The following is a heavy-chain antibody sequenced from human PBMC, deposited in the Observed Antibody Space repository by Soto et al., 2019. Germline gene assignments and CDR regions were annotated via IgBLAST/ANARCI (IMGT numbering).Heavy chain of an antibody. D-gene: IGHD6-19*01. V-gene: IGHV3-23*01. Sequence: VQLLESGGGLVQPGGSLRLSCAASGFTFSDYAMNWVRLSPGKGLEWVSGISGNGNSARYADSVKGRFTISRDNSKDALYLRMNSLRVDDTAVYYCCKERRGSGWSVCNFWGQGSLVTGST. CDR2: ISGNGNSA. J-gene: IGHJ4*02. CDR3: CKERRGSGWSVCNF. CDR1: GFTFSDYA.